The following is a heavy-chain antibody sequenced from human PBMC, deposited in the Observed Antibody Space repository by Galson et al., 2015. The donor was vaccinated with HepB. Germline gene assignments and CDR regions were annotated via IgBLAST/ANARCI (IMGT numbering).Heavy chain of an antibody. Sequence: SCAASGYTFTGYYMHWVRQAPGQGLEWMGWINPNSGGTNYAQKFQGRVTMTRDTSISTAYMELSRLRSDDTAVYYCARGRNYDFWSTQGIYYYYGMDVWGQGTTVTVSS. J-gene: IGHJ6*02. D-gene: IGHD3-3*01. CDR2: INPNSGGT. CDR3: ARGRNYDFWSTQGIYYYYGMDV. CDR1: GYTFTGYY. V-gene: IGHV1-2*02.